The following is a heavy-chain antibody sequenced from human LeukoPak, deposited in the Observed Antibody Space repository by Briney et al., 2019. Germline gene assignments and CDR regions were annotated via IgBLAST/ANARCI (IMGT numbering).Heavy chain of an antibody. CDR3: AKDQAAVDSSWQVWYYYYGMDV. V-gene: IGHV3-30*04. J-gene: IGHJ6*04. CDR1: GFTFSSYA. CDR2: ISYDGSNR. D-gene: IGHD6-13*01. Sequence: GGSLRLSCAASGFTFSSYAMHWARQAPGKGLEWVAVISYDGSNRYYADSVKGRFTISRDNSKNTLYLQMNSLRAEDTAVYYCAKDQAAVDSSWQVWYYYYGMDVWGKGTTVTVSS.